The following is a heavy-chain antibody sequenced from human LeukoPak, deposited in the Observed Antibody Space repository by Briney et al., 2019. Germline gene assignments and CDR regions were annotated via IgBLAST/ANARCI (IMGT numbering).Heavy chain of an antibody. D-gene: IGHD3-3*01. CDR3: ARDRWSGFLEWLHIFDY. Sequence: GGSLRLSCEASGFTFTTYSMTWVRQAPGKGLEWVSIISSGSSAIFSADALKGRFTISRDDAKNLLYLDMNSLRAEDTAVYYCARDRWSGFLEWLHIFDYWGQGTLVTVSS. V-gene: IGHV3-21*01. J-gene: IGHJ4*02. CDR1: GFTFTTYS. CDR2: ISSGSSAI.